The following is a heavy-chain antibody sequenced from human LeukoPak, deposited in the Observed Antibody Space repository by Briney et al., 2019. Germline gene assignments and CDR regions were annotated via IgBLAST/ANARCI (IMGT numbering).Heavy chain of an antibody. Sequence: PGGSLRLYCAASGFTFNNYAMSWVRQAPGKGLEWVSAISSSGDIKFYADSVKGRFTISRDNSRYTLYPQMNSLRAEDAAVYYCAKDRPNYYESNGHYYRRNGDYWGQGTLVTVSS. CDR1: GFTFNNYA. V-gene: IGHV3-23*01. D-gene: IGHD3-22*01. J-gene: IGHJ4*02. CDR3: AKDRPNYYESNGHYYRRNGDY. CDR2: ISSSGDIK.